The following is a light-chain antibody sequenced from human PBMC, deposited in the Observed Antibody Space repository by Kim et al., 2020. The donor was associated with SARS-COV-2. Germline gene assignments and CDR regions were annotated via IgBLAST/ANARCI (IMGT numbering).Light chain of an antibody. CDR1: EAIATW. V-gene: IGKV1-5*03. Sequence: SACGGERVTVPCRASEAIATWLAWYQQKPGKVPSLLIYLASNLENGVPSRFSGSGSGTEFTHPINGLQPDDFATYYCQHYSRFPYTFGQGTKLDI. J-gene: IGKJ2*01. CDR3: QHYSRFPYT. CDR2: LAS.